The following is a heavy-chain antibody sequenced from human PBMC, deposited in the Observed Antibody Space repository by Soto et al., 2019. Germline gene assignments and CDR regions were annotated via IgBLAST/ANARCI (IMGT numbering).Heavy chain of an antibody. Sequence: EVQLVESGGDLVQPGGSLRLSCAASGFTFSNYWMHWVRQAPGKGLVWVSRINSDGTSPRFADSVKGRFTISRDNAKNTVYLQMNSLRAEDTAVYYCAREGFTMLGGTGMDVWGQGTTVTVSS. J-gene: IGHJ6*02. CDR3: AREGFTMLGGTGMDV. D-gene: IGHD3-10*02. V-gene: IGHV3-74*01. CDR1: GFTFSNYW. CDR2: INSDGTSP.